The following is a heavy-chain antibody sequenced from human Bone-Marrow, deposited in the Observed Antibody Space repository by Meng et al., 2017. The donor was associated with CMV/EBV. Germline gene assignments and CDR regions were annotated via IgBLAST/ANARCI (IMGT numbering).Heavy chain of an antibody. J-gene: IGHJ6*02. CDR3: ARGSNNDFWSGYSDYYYGMDV. V-gene: IGHV1-46*01. Sequence: ASVKVSCKASGYTFTSYYMHWVRQAPGQGLEWMGIINTSGGSTSYAQKLQGRVTITADKSTSTAYMELSSLRSEDTAVYYCARGSNNDFWSGYSDYYYGMDVWGQETTVTVSS. CDR2: INTSGGST. CDR1: GYTFTSYY. D-gene: IGHD3-3*01.